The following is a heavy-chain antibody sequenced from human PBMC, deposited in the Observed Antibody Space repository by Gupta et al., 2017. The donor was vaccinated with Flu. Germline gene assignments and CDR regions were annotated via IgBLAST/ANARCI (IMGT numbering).Heavy chain of an antibody. V-gene: IGHV5-51*01. CDR1: SFISYG. Sequence: SFISYGIGWVRQMPGKGLEWMGIIYPGDSDTRYSPSFHGQVTISVDKSISTAYLQWSSLKASDTAMYYCARQYSEGYTYIYWGQGTLVTVSS. D-gene: IGHD5-18*01. CDR3: ARQYSEGYTYIY. J-gene: IGHJ4*02. CDR2: IYPGDSDT.